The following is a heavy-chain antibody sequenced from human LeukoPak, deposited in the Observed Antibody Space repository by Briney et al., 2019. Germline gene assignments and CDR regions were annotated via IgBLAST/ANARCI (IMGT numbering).Heavy chain of an antibody. J-gene: IGHJ6*02. Sequence: PSETLSLTCTVSGGSISSYYCSWIRQPPGKGLEWIGYIYYSGSTNYNPSLKSRVTISVDTSKNQFSLKLSSVTAADTAVYYCARAPPGNGMDVWGQGTTVTVSS. CDR1: GGSISSYY. CDR3: ARAPPGNGMDV. CDR2: IYYSGST. V-gene: IGHV4-59*01.